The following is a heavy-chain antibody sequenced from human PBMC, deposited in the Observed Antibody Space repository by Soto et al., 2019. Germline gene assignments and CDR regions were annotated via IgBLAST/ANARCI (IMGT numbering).Heavy chain of an antibody. J-gene: IGHJ4*02. CDR3: ARGGRRDGYTNDY. V-gene: IGHV4-59*01. CDR2: IYYSGTT. CDR1: GGSISGYY. D-gene: IGHD5-12*01. Sequence: SETLSLTCTVSGGSISGYYWSWIRQPPGKGLEWIGYIYYSGTTNYNPSLKSRVTISVYTSKNQFSLKLSSVTAAVTAVYYCARGGRRDGYTNDYWGQGTLVTVSS.